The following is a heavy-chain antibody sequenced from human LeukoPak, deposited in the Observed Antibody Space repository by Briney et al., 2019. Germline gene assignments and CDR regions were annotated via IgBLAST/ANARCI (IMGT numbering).Heavy chain of an antibody. J-gene: IGHJ4*02. V-gene: IGHV3-30-3*01. CDR1: GFTFSNSA. CDR2: ISYDGSNK. D-gene: IGHD3-22*01. Sequence: RGSLRLSCAASGFTFSNSAMHWVRQAPGKGLEWVAVISYDGSNKYYADSVKGRFTISRDSSKNTLSLQMNSLRAEDTAVYYCARGSGYYDSSGYSSNLDYWGQGTLVTVSS. CDR3: ARGSGYYDSSGYSSNLDY.